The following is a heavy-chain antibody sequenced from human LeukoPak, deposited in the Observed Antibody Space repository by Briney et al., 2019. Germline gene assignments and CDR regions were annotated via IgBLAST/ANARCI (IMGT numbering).Heavy chain of an antibody. V-gene: IGHV3-30*02. CDR2: IRYDGSNN. J-gene: IGHJ4*02. CDR1: GFTFSSYG. D-gene: IGHD1-1*01. CDR3: AREGLERPFDY. Sequence: GGSLRLSCAASGFTFSSYGFHWVRQAPGKGQEWVAFIRYDGSNNYYADSVKGRFAISRDNSKTTVYLQMNSLRADDTAVYYCAREGLERPFDYWGQGTLVTVSS.